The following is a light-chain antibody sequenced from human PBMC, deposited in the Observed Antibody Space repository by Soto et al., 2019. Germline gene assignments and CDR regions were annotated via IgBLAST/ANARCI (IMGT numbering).Light chain of an antibody. J-gene: IGKJ1*01. CDR1: QSISNW. CDR2: MAS. V-gene: IGKV1-5*03. CDR3: QQYYSYSRT. Sequence: DIQVTQSPTTLSRFLTDIVTNTCRASQSISNWLAWYQQKPGKAPKLLIYMASSLESGVPSRFSGSGSGSDFTLTISSLQPDDLATYYCQQYYSYSRTFGQGTKVDIK.